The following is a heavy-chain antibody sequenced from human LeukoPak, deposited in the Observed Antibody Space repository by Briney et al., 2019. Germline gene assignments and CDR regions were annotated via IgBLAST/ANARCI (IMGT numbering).Heavy chain of an antibody. V-gene: IGHV4-59*01. CDR2: ICHGGSA. Sequence: PSETLSLTCTVSGGSISSYYWSWIRQPPGKGLEWVGYICHGGSAKYNPSLKSRVTMSVDTSKNQFSLKLRSVTAADTAVYYCARYGGYSVDLWGQGTLVIVSS. CDR1: GGSISSYY. D-gene: IGHD3-22*01. J-gene: IGHJ4*02. CDR3: ARYGGYSVDL.